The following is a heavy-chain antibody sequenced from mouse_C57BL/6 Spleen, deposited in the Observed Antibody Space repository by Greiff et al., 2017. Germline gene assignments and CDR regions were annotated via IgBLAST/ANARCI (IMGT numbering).Heavy chain of an antibody. J-gene: IGHJ3*01. CDR2: IYPGSGST. V-gene: IGHV1-55*01. CDR3: SYYYGSSYGFAD. Sequence: VQLQQSGAELVKPGASVKMSCKASGYTFTSYWITWVKQRPGQGLEWIGDIYPGSGSTNYNEKFKSKATLTVDTSSSTAYMQLSSLTSEDSAVYYCSYYYGSSYGFADWGQGTLVTVSA. CDR1: GYTFTSYW. D-gene: IGHD1-1*01.